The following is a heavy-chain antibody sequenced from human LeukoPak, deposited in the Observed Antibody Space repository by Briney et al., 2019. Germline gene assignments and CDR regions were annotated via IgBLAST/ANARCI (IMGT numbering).Heavy chain of an antibody. CDR2: INQGGSEK. CDR3: ARDRYSYAFRSSQPYYFYYMDV. Sequence: PGGSLRLSCAASGFTFSNYWMSWVRQAPGKGLEWVANINQGGSEKYYVDSVKGRFTISRDNAENSLHLQMNSLRAEDTAVYYCARDRYSYAFRSSQPYYFYYMDVWGKGTTVTISS. CDR1: GFTFSNYW. D-gene: IGHD5-18*01. J-gene: IGHJ6*03. V-gene: IGHV3-7*01.